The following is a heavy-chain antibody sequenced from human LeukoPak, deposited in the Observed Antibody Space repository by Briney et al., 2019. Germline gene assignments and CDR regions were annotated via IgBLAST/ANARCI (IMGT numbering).Heavy chain of an antibody. CDR2: ISKDGSNK. CDR3: ARDASTVANPHFDY. Sequence: GGSLRLSCAASGFTFHNFAMQWVRQAPGKGLEWVAVISKDGSNKYYTESVKGRITISRDNSKNTLYLQMNSLRAEDTAVYYCARDASTVANPHFDYWGQGTLVTVSS. V-gene: IGHV3-30-3*01. J-gene: IGHJ4*02. D-gene: IGHD4-23*01. CDR1: GFTFHNFA.